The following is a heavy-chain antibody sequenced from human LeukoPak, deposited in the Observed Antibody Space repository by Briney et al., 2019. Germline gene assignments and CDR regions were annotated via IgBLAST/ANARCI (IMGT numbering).Heavy chain of an antibody. J-gene: IGHJ4*01. V-gene: IGHV3-7*01. D-gene: IGHD1-14*01. CDR2: MKHDRSAK. Sequence: PGGSLRLSCVGSGFTFSTFWMAWVRQAPGKGLEWVANMKHDRSAKHYVDSVKGRFTISRDNAKNSLYLHMNSLRAEDTAVYYCVRDVDGNLDYWGQGTLVTVFS. CDR1: GFTFSTFW. CDR3: VRDVDGNLDY.